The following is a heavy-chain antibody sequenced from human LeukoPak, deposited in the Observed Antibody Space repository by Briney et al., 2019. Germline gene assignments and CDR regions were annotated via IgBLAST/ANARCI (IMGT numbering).Heavy chain of an antibody. CDR2: IYYSGST. J-gene: IGHJ5*02. CDR3: ARLEVAAAEGFDP. V-gene: IGHV4-39*01. CDR1: GGSISSSSYY. Sequence: NPSETLSLTCTVSGGSISSSSYYWGWIRQPPGKGLEWIGSIYYSGSTYYNPSLKSRVTISVDTSKNQFSLKLSSVTAADTAVYYCARLEVAAAEGFDPWGQGTLVTVSS. D-gene: IGHD6-13*01.